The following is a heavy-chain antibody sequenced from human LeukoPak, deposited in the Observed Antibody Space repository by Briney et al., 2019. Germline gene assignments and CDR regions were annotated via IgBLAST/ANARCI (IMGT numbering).Heavy chain of an antibody. J-gene: IGHJ6*02. CDR2: ISSSSSYI. CDR3: ARDPHCSSTSCRVYYYGMDV. CDR1: GFTSSSYS. V-gene: IGHV3-21*01. D-gene: IGHD2-2*01. Sequence: GGSLRLSCAASGFTSSSYSMNWVRQAPGKGLEWVSSISSSSSYIYYADSVKGRFTISRDNAKNSLYLQMNSLRAEDTAVYYCARDPHCSSTSCRVYYYGMDVWDQGTTVTVSS.